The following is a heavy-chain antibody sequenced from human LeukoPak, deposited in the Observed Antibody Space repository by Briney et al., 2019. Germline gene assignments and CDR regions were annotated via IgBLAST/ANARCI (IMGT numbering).Heavy chain of an antibody. J-gene: IGHJ4*02. CDR3: ARGDYETHGYQTR. Sequence: ASVKVSCTASGYIFTSYVLHWVRQAPGQGLEWMGWINTNTGNPTYAQGFTGRFVFSLDTSVSTAYLQISSLKADDTAMYYCARGDYETHGYQTRWGQGTLVTVSS. CDR1: GYIFTSYV. CDR2: INTNTGNP. D-gene: IGHD3-22*01. V-gene: IGHV7-4-1*02.